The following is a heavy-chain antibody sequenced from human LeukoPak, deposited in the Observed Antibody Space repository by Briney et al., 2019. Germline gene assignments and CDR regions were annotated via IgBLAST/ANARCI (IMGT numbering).Heavy chain of an antibody. CDR1: GFTFSSYG. J-gene: IGHJ4*02. D-gene: IGHD3-9*01. Sequence: GRSLRLSCAASGFTFSSYGMHWVRQAPGKGLEWVAVIWYDGSNKYYADSVKGGFTISRDNSKNTLYLQMNSLRAEDTAVYYCARDNDILTGYPDYWGQGTLVTVSS. CDR2: IWYDGSNK. V-gene: IGHV3-33*01. CDR3: ARDNDILTGYPDY.